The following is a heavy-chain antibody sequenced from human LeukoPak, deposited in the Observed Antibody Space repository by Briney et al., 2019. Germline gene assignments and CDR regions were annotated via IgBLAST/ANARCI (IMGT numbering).Heavy chain of an antibody. CDR2: IHSDGTIT. CDR1: GLTFSSHW. V-gene: IGHV3-74*01. D-gene: IGHD2-15*01. CDR3: ARVSGSKVGGAFDI. J-gene: IGHJ3*02. Sequence: GGSLRLSCAASGLTFSSHWMHWVRQGPGKGLVWVSRIHSDGTITTYADSVRGRFTISRDNAQNTLYLEMNNLRVEDTAVYYCARVSGSKVGGAFDIWGQGTVVTVSS.